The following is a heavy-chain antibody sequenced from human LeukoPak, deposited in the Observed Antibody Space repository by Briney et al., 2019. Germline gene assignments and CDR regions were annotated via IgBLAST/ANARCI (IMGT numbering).Heavy chain of an antibody. CDR3: ARDGYNWNYGDFDY. J-gene: IGHJ4*02. CDR1: GYTFTGYY. V-gene: IGHV1-2*02. CDR2: INPNSGGT. Sequence: ASVKVSCKASGYTFTGYYMHWVRQAPGQGLEWMGWINPNSGGTNYAQKFQGRVTMTRDTSISTAYMELTRLRSDDTAVYFCARDGYNWNYGDFDYWGQGSLVTVSS. D-gene: IGHD1-7*01.